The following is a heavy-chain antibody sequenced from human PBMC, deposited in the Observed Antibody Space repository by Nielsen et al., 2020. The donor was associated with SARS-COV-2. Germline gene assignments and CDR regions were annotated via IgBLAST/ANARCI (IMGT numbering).Heavy chain of an antibody. J-gene: IGHJ6*02. CDR3: ARENYYDTSGYYYGMDV. D-gene: IGHD3-22*01. CDR2: INPNSGGS. Sequence: ASVKVSCKASGYTFTGYYMHWVRQAPGQGLEWMGRINPNSGGSNYAQKFQGRVTMTRDTSISTAYMELSGLRSDDTAVYYCARENYYDTSGYYYGMDVWGQGTTVTVSS. CDR1: GYTFTGYY. V-gene: IGHV1-2*06.